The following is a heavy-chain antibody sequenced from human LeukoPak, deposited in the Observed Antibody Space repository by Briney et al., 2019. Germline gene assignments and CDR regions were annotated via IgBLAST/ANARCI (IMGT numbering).Heavy chain of an antibody. J-gene: IGHJ6*04. D-gene: IGHD3-10*01. Sequence: GSSVKVSCKASGGTFSSYAISWVRQAPGQGPEWMGGIIPIFGTANYAQKFQGRVTITADKSTSTAYMELSSLRSEDTAVYYCARTDYGSGNGMDVWGKGTTVTVSS. CDR1: GGTFSSYA. CDR3: ARTDYGSGNGMDV. CDR2: IIPIFGTA. V-gene: IGHV1-69*06.